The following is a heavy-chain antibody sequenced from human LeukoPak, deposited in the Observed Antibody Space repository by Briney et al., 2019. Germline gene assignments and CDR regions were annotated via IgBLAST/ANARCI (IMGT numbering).Heavy chain of an antibody. CDR1: GGSISSGGYY. D-gene: IGHD6-19*01. CDR3: ARGSSGWPDY. Sequence: SETLSLTCTVSGGSISSGGYYWSWIRQHPGKGLEWIRYIYYSGSTYYNPSLKSRVTISVDTSKNQFSLKLSSVTAADTAVYYCARGSSGWPDYWGQGTLVTVSS. J-gene: IGHJ4*02. V-gene: IGHV4-31*03. CDR2: IYYSGST.